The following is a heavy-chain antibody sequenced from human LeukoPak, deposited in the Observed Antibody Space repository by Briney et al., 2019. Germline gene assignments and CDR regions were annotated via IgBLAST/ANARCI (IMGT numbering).Heavy chain of an antibody. CDR1: GGSFSGYY. CDR3: ARESTEVFDY. CDR2: INHSGST. Sequence: SETLSLTCAVYGGSFSGYYWSWIRQPPGKGLEWIGEINHSGSTNYNPSLKSRVTISVDTSKNQFSLKLSSVTAADTAVYYCARESTEVFDYWGQGTLVTVSS. D-gene: IGHD1-1*01. J-gene: IGHJ4*02. V-gene: IGHV4-34*01.